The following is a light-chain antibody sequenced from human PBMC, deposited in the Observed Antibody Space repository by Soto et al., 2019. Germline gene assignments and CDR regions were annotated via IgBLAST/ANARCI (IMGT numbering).Light chain of an antibody. CDR2: GAS. Sequence: EIVLTQAPGTVSLSPGERATLSCRASQSVSSRNLAWYRQKPGQAPSLLIFGASNRATGIPDRFSGSGSGTDFTLTIIRLEPEDCAVYYCLRYGDSPPAYTFGPGTKLEIK. J-gene: IGKJ2*01. CDR3: LRYGDSPPAYT. CDR1: QSVSSRN. V-gene: IGKV3-20*01.